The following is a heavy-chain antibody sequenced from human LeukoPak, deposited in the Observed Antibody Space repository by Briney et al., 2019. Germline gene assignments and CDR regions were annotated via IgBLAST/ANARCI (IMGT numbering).Heavy chain of an antibody. CDR1: GFTFDDYA. CDR3: AKDHGAAVVPRRFDY. CDR2: ISSNSGYR. Sequence: GRSLRLSCAASGFTFDDYAMHWVRQAPGKGLEWVSGISSNSGYRGYADSVKGRFTISRDNSRNMVYLQMNSLRAEDTAVYYCAKDHGAAVVPRRFDYWGRGTMVIVSS. V-gene: IGHV3-9*01. J-gene: IGHJ4*02. D-gene: IGHD2-21*01.